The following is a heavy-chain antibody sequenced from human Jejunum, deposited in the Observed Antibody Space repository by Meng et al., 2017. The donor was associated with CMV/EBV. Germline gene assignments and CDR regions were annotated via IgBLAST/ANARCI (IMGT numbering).Heavy chain of an antibody. CDR2: ISYDGSNK. V-gene: IGHV3-30-3*01. CDR1: SYA. CDR3: ARDRWYYYDSSDGGWLDP. Sequence: SYAMHWVRQAPGKGLEWVAVISYDGSNKYYADSVKGRFTISRDNSKNTLYLQMNSLRAEDTAVYYCARDRWYYYDSSDGGWLDPWGQGTLVTVSS. J-gene: IGHJ5*02. D-gene: IGHD3-22*01.